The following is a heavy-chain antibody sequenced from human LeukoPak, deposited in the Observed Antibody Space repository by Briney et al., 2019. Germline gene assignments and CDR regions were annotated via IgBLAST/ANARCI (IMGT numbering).Heavy chain of an antibody. CDR3: ARMGTLNWFDP. V-gene: IGHV3-33*01. D-gene: IGHD7-27*01. CDR1: GFTFSSYG. Sequence: PGGSLRLSCAASGFTFSSYGMHWVRPAPGKGLEWVAVIWYDGSNKYYADSVKGRFTISRDNAKNSLYLQMNSLRAEDTAVYYCARMGTLNWFDPWGQGTLVTVSS. J-gene: IGHJ5*02. CDR2: IWYDGSNK.